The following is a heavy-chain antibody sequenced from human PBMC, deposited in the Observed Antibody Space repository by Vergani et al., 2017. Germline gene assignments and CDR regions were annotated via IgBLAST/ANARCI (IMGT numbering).Heavy chain of an antibody. CDR3: ARVKERGLPHDAFDI. Sequence: EVQLVESGGGLVQPGGSLRLSCAASGFTFSSYSMNWVRQAPGKGLEWVSYISSSSSTIYYADSVKGRFTISRDNAKNSLYLQMNSLRAEDTAVYYCARVKERGLPHDAFDIWSQGTMVTVSS. D-gene: IGHD5/OR15-5a*01. J-gene: IGHJ3*02. CDR2: ISSSSSTI. V-gene: IGHV3-48*04. CDR1: GFTFSSYS.